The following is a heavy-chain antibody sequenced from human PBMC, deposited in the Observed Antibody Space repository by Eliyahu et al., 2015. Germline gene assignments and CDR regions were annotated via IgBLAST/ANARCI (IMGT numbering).Heavy chain of an antibody. CDR1: GFSLTTSGMC. J-gene: IGHJ4*03. Sequence: QVTLRESGPALVRPTQTLTLTCSFSGFSLTTSGMCVSWVRQPPGKALEWLAIIDWGDSKYYSTSLKTRLAISRDTSKNQVVLTMTNMDPADTGTYYCARLSEVQPAPRAYDSWGQGTLVTVSA. V-gene: IGHV2-70*20. CDR3: ARLSEVQPAPRAYDS. CDR2: IDWGDSK.